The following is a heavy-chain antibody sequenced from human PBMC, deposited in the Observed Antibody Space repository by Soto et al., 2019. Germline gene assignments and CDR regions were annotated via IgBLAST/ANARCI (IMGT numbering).Heavy chain of an antibody. V-gene: IGHV3-33*01. J-gene: IGHJ4*02. CDR2: TRHDGSNT. D-gene: IGHD1-26*01. Sequence: QVQLVESGGGVFQSGRSLRLSCAASGFNLRGYGMHWVRQAPGKGLEWVVITRHDGSNTYYADSVRGRFTISRDNSKNTLYLQMNSLRVEDTAVYYCARDGVGATTYFGYFDYWGQGTPITVSS. CDR3: ARDGVGATTYFGYFDY. CDR1: GFNLRGYG.